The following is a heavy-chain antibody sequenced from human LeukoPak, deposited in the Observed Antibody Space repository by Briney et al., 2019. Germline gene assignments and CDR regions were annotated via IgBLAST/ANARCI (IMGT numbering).Heavy chain of an antibody. J-gene: IGHJ4*02. CDR1: GGSISSYY. V-gene: IGHV4-59*12. CDR2: IYYSGST. CDR3: AVAVGGPYYFDY. Sequence: SETLSLTCTVSGGSISSYYWSWIRQPPGKGLEWIGYIYYSGSTNYNPSLKSRVTISVDTSKNQFSLKLSSVTAADTAVYYCAVAVGGPYYFDYWGQGTLVTVSS. D-gene: IGHD3-10*01.